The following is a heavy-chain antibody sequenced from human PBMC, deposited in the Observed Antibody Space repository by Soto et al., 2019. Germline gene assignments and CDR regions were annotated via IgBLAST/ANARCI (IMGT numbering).Heavy chain of an antibody. J-gene: IGHJ4*02. CDR1: GFTFSSYD. CDR2: ISSNGGTT. CDR3: VRRVSGNYDY. V-gene: IGHV3-64*01. Sequence: EVQLAESGGGMVQPGGSLRLSCVASGFTFSSYDMHWVRQAPGKGLEYVSSISSNGGTTYYGNSVKGRFTISRDNSKNTLYIQMGSLRAEDMAVYYCVRRVSGNYDYWGQGTLVTVSS. D-gene: IGHD1-7*01.